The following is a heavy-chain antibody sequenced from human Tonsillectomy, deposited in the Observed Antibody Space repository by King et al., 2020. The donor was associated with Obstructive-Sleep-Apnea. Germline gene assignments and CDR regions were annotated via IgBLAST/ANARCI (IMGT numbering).Heavy chain of an antibody. CDR2: IYFSGGT. CDR3: ARGVVATIFDY. V-gene: IGHV4-59*01. Sequence: QLQLQESGPGLVKPSETLSLTCTVSGGSISSFYWNWIRQPPGKGLEWIGYIYFSGGTNYNPSLKSRGTISVDTSKNQFSLKLSSVTAADPAVYYCARGVVATIFDYWGQGTLVTVSS. J-gene: IGHJ4*02. CDR1: GGSISSFY. D-gene: IGHD5-12*01.